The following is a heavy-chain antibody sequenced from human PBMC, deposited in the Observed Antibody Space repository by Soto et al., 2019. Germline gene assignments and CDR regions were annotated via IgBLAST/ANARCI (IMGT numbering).Heavy chain of an antibody. CDR3: AKDLCAYSSGSCYFGN. CDR2: ISGSGGNT. V-gene: IGHV3-23*01. Sequence: VQLLESGGGLVQPGGSLRLACAASGFTFSGYVMSWVRQAPGKGLEWVSTISGSGGNTYYADSVKGRFTISRDNSKNTLYLQMNSLRAEDTAVYYCAKDLCAYSSGSCYFGNWGQGTLVTVSS. D-gene: IGHD6-19*01. CDR1: GFTFSGYV. J-gene: IGHJ4*02.